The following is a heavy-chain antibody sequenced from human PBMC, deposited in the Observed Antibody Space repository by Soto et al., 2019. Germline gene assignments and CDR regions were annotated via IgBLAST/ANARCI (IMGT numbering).Heavy chain of an antibody. CDR3: ARGIAFDYFDY. CDR1: GGSISSYY. J-gene: IGHJ4*02. CDR2: IYYSGST. D-gene: IGHD6-13*01. Sequence: QVQLQESGPGLVKPSETLSLTCTVSGGSISSYYWSWIRQPPGKGLEWIGYIYYSGSTNYNPSLKSRVNISVDTSKNQFSLKLSSVTAADTAVYYCARGIAFDYFDYWGQGTLVTVSS. V-gene: IGHV4-59*01.